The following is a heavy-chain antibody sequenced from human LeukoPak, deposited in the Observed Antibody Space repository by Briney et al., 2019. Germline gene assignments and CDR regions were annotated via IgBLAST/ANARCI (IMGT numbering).Heavy chain of an antibody. CDR2: ISSSSGSI. CDR3: ARDWNYYSC. J-gene: IGHJ4*02. D-gene: IGHD1-1*01. CDR1: GFTFSNAW. Sequence: PGGSLRLSCAASGFTFSNAWMSWVRQAPGKGLEWVSSISSSSGSIYYADSVKGRFTISRDNAKNSLYLQMNSLRAEDTAVYYCARDWNYYSCWGQGTLVTVSS. V-gene: IGHV3-21*01.